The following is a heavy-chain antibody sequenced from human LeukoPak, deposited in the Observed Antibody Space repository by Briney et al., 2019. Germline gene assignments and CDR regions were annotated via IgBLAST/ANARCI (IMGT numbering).Heavy chain of an antibody. V-gene: IGHV1-46*01. D-gene: IGHD4-23*01. CDR1: GYTFTSYY. CDR3: ARDDYGGNSHDAFDI. J-gene: IGHJ3*02. Sequence: APVKVSCKASGYTFTSYYIHWVRQAPGQGLEWMGIINPSSGSTSYAQKFQGRVTMTRDTSTSTAYMELSSLGSEDTAVYYCARDDYGGNSHDAFDIWGQGTVVTVSS. CDR2: INPSSGST.